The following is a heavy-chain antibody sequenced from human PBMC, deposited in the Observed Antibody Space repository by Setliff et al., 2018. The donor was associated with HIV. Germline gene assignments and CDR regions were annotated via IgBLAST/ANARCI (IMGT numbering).Heavy chain of an antibody. CDR2: INAGNGNT. J-gene: IGHJ5*02. D-gene: IGHD6-19*01. V-gene: IGHV1-3*01. Sequence: ASVKVSCKASGYTFTSYAMHWVRQAPGQRLEWMGWINAGNGNTKYSQKFQGRVTISRDTSAGTVYMELNSLRSEDTAIYYCARDIGSVWHNWFDPWGQGTLVTVSS. CDR3: ARDIGSVWHNWFDP. CDR1: GYTFTSYA.